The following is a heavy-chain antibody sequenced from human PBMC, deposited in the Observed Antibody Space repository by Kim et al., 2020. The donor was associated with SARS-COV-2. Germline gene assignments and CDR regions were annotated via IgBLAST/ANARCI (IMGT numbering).Heavy chain of an antibody. Sequence: ASVKVSCKASGYTFSSYGISWVRQAPGQGLEWMGWISGYIGNANYAQKVQGRVTMTTDTSTRTAYMELRSLRSDDTAVYYCARDRRAYTYGPPVYYYGMDVWGQGTTVTVSS. J-gene: IGHJ6*02. CDR2: ISGYIGNA. CDR3: ARDRRAYTYGPPVYYYGMDV. V-gene: IGHV1-18*01. D-gene: IGHD5-18*01. CDR1: GYTFSSYG.